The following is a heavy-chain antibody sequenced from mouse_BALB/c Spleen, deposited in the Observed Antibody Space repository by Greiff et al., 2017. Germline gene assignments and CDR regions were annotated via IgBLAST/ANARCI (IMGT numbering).Heavy chain of an antibody. CDR2: ISNGGGST. V-gene: IGHV5-12-2*01. CDR3: ARSSLITTVPPDY. D-gene: IGHD1-1*01. J-gene: IGHJ4*01. Sequence: EVKLMESGGGLVQPGGSLKLSCAASGFTFSSYTMSWVRQTPEKRLEWVAYISNGGGSTYYPDTVKGRFTISRDNAKNTLYLQMSSLKSEDTAMYYCARSSLITTVPPDYWGQGTSVTVSS. CDR1: GFTFSSYT.